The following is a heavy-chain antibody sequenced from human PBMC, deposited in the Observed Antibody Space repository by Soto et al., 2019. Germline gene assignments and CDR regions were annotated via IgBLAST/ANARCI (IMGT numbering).Heavy chain of an antibody. D-gene: IGHD3-16*01. CDR1: GGSISSGGYY. J-gene: IGHJ4*02. V-gene: IGHV4-31*03. CDR2: FYYSGST. Sequence: QVQLQESGPGLVKPSQTLSLTCTVSGGSISSGGYYWSWIRQHTGKGLEWIGYFYYSGSTYYNPSLKSRVTKTVYTSKNEFSLKLSSVTAADTGVYYCARGGLRSHLFDYWGQGILVTVSS. CDR3: ARGGLRSHLFDY.